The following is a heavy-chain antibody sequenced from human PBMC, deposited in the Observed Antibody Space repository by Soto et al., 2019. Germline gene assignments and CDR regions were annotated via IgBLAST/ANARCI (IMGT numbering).Heavy chain of an antibody. CDR2: SSSDGSGT. CDR1: GFTFSSDW. CDR3: ARRYVPDY. V-gene: IGHV3-74*01. D-gene: IGHD1-20*01. J-gene: IGHJ4*02. Sequence: EVQLVESGGGLVQPGGSLRLSCAASGFTFSSDWMHWVRQAPGKGLVWVSRSSSDGSGTTYADSVKGRFTISRDNAKNTLYLQMNSLRAEETGLYYCARRYVPDYWGQGTLGTVAS.